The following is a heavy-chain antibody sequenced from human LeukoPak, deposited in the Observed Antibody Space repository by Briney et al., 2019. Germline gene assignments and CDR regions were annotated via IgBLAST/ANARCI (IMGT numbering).Heavy chain of an antibody. Sequence: ASVKVSCKASGGTFSSYAISWVRQAPGQGLEWMGWISAYNGNTNYAQKFQGRVTMTTDTSTSTAYMELRSLRSDDTAVYYCARAKQWLAPGIDPWGQGTLVTVSS. CDR2: ISAYNGNT. D-gene: IGHD6-19*01. J-gene: IGHJ5*02. CDR1: GGTFSSYA. CDR3: ARAKQWLAPGIDP. V-gene: IGHV1-18*01.